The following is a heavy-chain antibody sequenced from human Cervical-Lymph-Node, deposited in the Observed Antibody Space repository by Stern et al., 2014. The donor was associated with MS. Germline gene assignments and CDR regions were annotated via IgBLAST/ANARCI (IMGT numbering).Heavy chain of an antibody. D-gene: IGHD5-18*01. J-gene: IGHJ4*02. Sequence: VQLVESGAEVKKPGASVKVSCKASGYTFTGHHIHWVRQAPGQGLEWMGRINPNSGDTKYAQNFQGRVTMTRDTSISTGYMELSSLRSDDTAVYFCARTWIQQWTPDFDSWGQGTLVIVSS. V-gene: IGHV1-2*06. CDR1: GYTFTGHH. CDR3: ARTWIQQWTPDFDS. CDR2: INPNSGDT.